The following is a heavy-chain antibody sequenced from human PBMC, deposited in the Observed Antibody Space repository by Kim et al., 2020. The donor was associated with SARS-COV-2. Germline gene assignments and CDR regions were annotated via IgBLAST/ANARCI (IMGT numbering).Heavy chain of an antibody. V-gene: IGHV3-33*01. J-gene: IGHJ3*02. Sequence: GGSLRLSCAASGFTFSSYGMHWVRQAPGKGLEWVAVIWYDGSNKYYADSVKGRFTISRDNSKNTLYLQMNSLRAEDTAVYYCAREFPTSLRSRLFDIWGQGTMVTVSS. CDR2: IWYDGSNK. D-gene: IGHD3-16*01. CDR1: GFTFSSYG. CDR3: AREFPTSLRSRLFDI.